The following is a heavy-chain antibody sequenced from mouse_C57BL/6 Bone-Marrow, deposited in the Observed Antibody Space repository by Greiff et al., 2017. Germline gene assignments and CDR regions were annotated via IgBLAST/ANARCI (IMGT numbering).Heavy chain of an antibody. J-gene: IGHJ4*01. Sequence: QVQLQQPGAELVKPGASVKMSCKASGYTFTSYWITWVKQRPGQGLEWIGDIYPGSGSTNYNEKFKSKATLTVDTSSSTAYMPLSSLTSEDSAVYYCNKFIATVVANYAMDYWGQGTSVTVSS. V-gene: IGHV1-55*01. D-gene: IGHD1-1*01. CDR2: IYPGSGST. CDR3: NKFIATVVANYAMDY. CDR1: GYTFTSYW.